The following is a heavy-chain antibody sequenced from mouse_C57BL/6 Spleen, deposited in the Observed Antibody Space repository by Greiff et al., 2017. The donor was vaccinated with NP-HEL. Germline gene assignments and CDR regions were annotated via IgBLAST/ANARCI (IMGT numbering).Heavy chain of an antibody. D-gene: IGHD1-1*01. CDR1: GYSITSGYY. CDR3: ARDRTTVGQAWFAY. Sequence: EVQLQQSGPGLVKPSQSLSLTCSVTGYSITSGYYWNWIRQFPGNKLEWMGYISYDGSNNYNPSLKNRISITRDTSKNQFFLKLNSVTTEDTATYYCARDRTTVGQAWFAYWGQGTLVTVSA. J-gene: IGHJ3*01. V-gene: IGHV3-6*01. CDR2: ISYDGSN.